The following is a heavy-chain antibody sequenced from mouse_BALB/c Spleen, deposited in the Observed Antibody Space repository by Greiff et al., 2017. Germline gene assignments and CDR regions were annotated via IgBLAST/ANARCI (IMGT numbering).Heavy chain of an antibody. CDR1: GYSITSCYY. CDR3: ARGDDVRRAWFAY. Sequence: EVQLQQSGPGLVKPSQSLSLTCSVSGYSITSCYYWNLSRPFPGNILEWMGYISYDGSNNYHPSLKNRISITRDTSKNPFFLKLKSVTTEDTATYYCARGDDVRRAWFAYWGQGTLVTVSA. V-gene: IGHV3-6*02. CDR2: ISYDGSN. J-gene: IGHJ3*01. D-gene: IGHD2-14*01.